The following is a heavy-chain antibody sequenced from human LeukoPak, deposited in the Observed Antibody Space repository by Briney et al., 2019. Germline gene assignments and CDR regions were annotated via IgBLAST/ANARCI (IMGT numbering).Heavy chain of an antibody. CDR1: GGSISGYY. V-gene: IGHV4-59*01. CDR2: IYYSGST. CDR3: ARGVVITGLDY. Sequence: SETLSLTCTVSGGSISGYYWSWIRQPPGRGLEWIGYIYYSGSTNYNPSLKSRVTISVDTSKNQFSLKLSSVTAADTAVYYCARGVVITGLDYWGQGTLVTVSS. J-gene: IGHJ4*02. D-gene: IGHD3-3*01.